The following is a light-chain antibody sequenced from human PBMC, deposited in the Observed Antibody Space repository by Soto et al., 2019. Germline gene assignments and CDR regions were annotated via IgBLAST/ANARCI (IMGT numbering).Light chain of an antibody. CDR2: RAS. V-gene: IGKV3D-15*01. Sequence: EILLTQSPATLSFSPGDRVTLSCRASQYINTSLAWYQHRPGQAPRLLIYRASTRAAGIPARFSASASGTEFTLTISDLQPEDFAVYYCQQCQRWPRTFGQGTKVDIK. CDR1: QYINTS. CDR3: QQCQRWPRT. J-gene: IGKJ1*01.